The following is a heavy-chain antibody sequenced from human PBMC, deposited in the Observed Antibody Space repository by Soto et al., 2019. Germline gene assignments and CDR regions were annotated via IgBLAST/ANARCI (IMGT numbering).Heavy chain of an antibody. V-gene: IGHV3-30-3*01. CDR2: ISYDGSNK. J-gene: IGHJ6*02. CDR3: AGVGYCSSTSCYWGYYYYGMDV. CDR1: GFTFSSYA. D-gene: IGHD2-2*01. Sequence: XGSLRLSCAASGFTFSSYAMHWVRQAPGKGLEWVAVISYDGSNKYYADSVKGRFTISRDNSKNTLYLQMNSLRAEDTAVYYCAGVGYCSSTSCYWGYYYYGMDVWGQGTTVTVSS.